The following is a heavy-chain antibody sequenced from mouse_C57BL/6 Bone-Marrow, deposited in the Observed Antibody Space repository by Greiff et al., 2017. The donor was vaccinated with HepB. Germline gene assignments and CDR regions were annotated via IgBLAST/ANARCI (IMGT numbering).Heavy chain of an antibody. CDR2: ISSGSSTI. CDR1: GFTFSDYG. J-gene: IGHJ1*03. D-gene: IGHD1-1*01. Sequence: EVQLVESGGGLVKPGGSLKLPCAASGFTFSDYGMHWVRQAPEKGLEWVAYISSGSSTIYYADTVKGRFTISRDNAKNTLFLQMTSLRSEDTAMYYCARGPYGSSYWYFDVWGTGTTVTVSS. CDR3: ARGPYGSSYWYFDV. V-gene: IGHV5-17*01.